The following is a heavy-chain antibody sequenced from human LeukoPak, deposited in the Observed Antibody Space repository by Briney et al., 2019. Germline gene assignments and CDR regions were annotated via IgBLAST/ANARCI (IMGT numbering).Heavy chain of an antibody. J-gene: IGHJ3*02. Sequence: SVKVSCKASRGTFSSYAISWVRQAPGQGLEWMGRIIPILGIANYAQKFQGRVTITADKSTSTAYMELSSLRSEDTAVYYCASVNYYDSSGYGEYAFDIWGQGTMVTVSS. CDR3: ASVNYYDSSGYGEYAFDI. V-gene: IGHV1-69*04. CDR2: IIPILGIA. CDR1: RGTFSSYA. D-gene: IGHD3-22*01.